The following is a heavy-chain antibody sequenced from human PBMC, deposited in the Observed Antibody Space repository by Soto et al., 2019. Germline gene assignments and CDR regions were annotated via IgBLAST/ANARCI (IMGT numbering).Heavy chain of an antibody. Sequence: GGSLRLSCAASGFTFSSYGMHWVRQAPGKGLEWVAVISYDGSNKYYADSVKGRFTISRDNSKNTLYLQMNSLRAEDTAVYYCAKEDYKLRLAAAGTPQVWGQGTTVTVSS. J-gene: IGHJ6*02. D-gene: IGHD6-13*01. V-gene: IGHV3-30*18. CDR2: ISYDGSNK. CDR3: AKEDYKLRLAAAGTPQV. CDR1: GFTFSSYG.